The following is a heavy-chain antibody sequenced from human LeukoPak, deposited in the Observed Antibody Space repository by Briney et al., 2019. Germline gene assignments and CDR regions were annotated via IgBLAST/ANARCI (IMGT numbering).Heavy chain of an antibody. Sequence: GGSLRLSCAASGFTFSSYELNWVRQAPGKGLEWVSYISSDGASIYYADSVKGRFTISRDNAKNSLFLQMYSLRDEDTSVYYCARGKNGVGGYDILIDYWGQGTLVTVSS. CDR2: ISSDGASI. D-gene: IGHD3-9*01. J-gene: IGHJ4*02. CDR3: ARGKNGVGGYDILIDY. CDR1: GFTFSSYE. V-gene: IGHV3-48*03.